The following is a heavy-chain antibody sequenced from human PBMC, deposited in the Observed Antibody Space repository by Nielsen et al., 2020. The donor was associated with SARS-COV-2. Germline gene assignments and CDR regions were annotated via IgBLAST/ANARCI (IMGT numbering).Heavy chain of an antibody. D-gene: IGHD6-13*01. CDR2: IAYDGNNE. CDR1: GFTFSSYE. Sequence: GESLKISCAASGFTFSSYEMNWVRQAPGKELEWVAIIAYDGNNEYFADSVKGRFTISRDNSKNTLYLQMNSLRIEDTAVYYCAKDRSNSWYSGPFDSWSHGTLVTVSS. J-gene: IGHJ4*01. CDR3: AKDRSNSWYSGPFDS. V-gene: IGHV3-30*18.